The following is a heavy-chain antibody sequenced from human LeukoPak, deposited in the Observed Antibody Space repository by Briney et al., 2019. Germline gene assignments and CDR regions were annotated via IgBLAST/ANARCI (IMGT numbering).Heavy chain of an antibody. CDR2: IRYDGSNK. V-gene: IGHV3-30*02. Sequence: GGSLRLSCAASGYTFSRHGIHWVRQAPGKGLEWVAFIRYDGSNKYYTDSLKGRFTISRDDYKNTLYLQMNSLRAEDTAVYYCAKGSFYCNGNSCPQYYYYMDVWGKGTTVTVSS. D-gene: IGHD2-2*01. J-gene: IGHJ6*03. CDR3: AKGSFYCNGNSCPQYYYYMDV. CDR1: GYTFSRHG.